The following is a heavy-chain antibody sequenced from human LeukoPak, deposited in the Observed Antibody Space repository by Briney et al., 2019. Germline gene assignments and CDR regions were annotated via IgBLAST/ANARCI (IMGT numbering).Heavy chain of an antibody. CDR1: VGSFSGYY. J-gene: IGHJ3*02. D-gene: IGHD3-9*01. V-gene: IGHV4-34*01. CDR2: INHSGST. Sequence: PSETLSLTCAVYVGSFSGYYWSWIRQPPGKGLEWIGEINHSGSTNYNPSLKSRVTISVDTSKNQFSLKLSSVTAADTAVYYCARGLNLRYFDSSYAFDIWGQGTMVTVSS. CDR3: ARGLNLRYFDSSYAFDI.